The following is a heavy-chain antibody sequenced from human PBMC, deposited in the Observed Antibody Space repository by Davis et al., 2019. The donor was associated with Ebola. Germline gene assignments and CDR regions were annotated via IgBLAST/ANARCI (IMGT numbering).Heavy chain of an antibody. CDR3: ANDFDRVRT. D-gene: IGHD3-22*01. Sequence: HTGGSLRLSCAASGFSFSNYWIHWVRQAPGKGPVWVSRISPDGSATGYADSVKGRFTISRDNAKNTLYLQMNSLRAEDTAVYYCANDFDRVRTWGQGTLVTVSS. CDR2: ISPDGSAT. CDR1: GFSFSNYW. V-gene: IGHV3-74*01. J-gene: IGHJ4*02.